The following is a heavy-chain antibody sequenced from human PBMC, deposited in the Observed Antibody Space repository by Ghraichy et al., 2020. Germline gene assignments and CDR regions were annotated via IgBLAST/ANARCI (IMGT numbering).Heavy chain of an antibody. D-gene: IGHD5-24*01. J-gene: IGHJ3*02. V-gene: IGHV3-48*02. CDR1: GFTFSSYS. CDR3: ARDSPLLEMATGHDAFDI. Sequence: GGSLRLSCAASGFTFSSYSMNWVRQAPGKGLEWVSYISSSSSTIYYADSVKGRFTISRDNAKNSLYLQMNSLRDEDTAVYYCARDSPLLEMATGHDAFDIWGQGTMVTVSS. CDR2: ISSSSSTI.